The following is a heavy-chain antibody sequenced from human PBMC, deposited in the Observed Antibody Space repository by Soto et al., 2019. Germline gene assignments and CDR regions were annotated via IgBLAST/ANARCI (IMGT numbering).Heavy chain of an antibody. CDR3: ARVPLHCSSTSCYTLDY. CDR1: GFTFSSYA. D-gene: IGHD2-2*02. J-gene: IGHJ4*02. Sequence: EVQLLESGGGLVQPGGSLRLSCAASGFTFSSYAMSWVRQAPGKGLEWVSAISGSGGSTYYADSVKGRFTISRDNSKNTLYLQMNSLRAEDTAVYYCARVPLHCSSTSCYTLDYWGQGTLVTVSS. CDR2: ISGSGGST. V-gene: IGHV3-23*01.